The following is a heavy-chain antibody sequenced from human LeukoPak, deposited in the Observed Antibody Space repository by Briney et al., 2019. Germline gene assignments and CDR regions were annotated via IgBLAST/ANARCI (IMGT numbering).Heavy chain of an antibody. Sequence: PSETLSLTCTVSGGSISSSSYYRGWIRQPPGKGLEWIGSIYYSGSTYYNPSLKSRVTISVDTSKNQFSLKLSSVTAADTAVYYCARHGYYHDSSGYYYGDAIDIWGQGTMVTVSS. D-gene: IGHD3-22*01. J-gene: IGHJ3*02. V-gene: IGHV4-39*01. CDR3: ARHGYYHDSSGYYYGDAIDI. CDR2: IYYSGST. CDR1: GGSISSSSYY.